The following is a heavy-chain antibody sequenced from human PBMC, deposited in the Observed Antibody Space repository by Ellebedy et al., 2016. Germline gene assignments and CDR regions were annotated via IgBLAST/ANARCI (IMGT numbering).Heavy chain of an antibody. J-gene: IGHJ4*02. D-gene: IGHD2-21*02. CDR2: ISGSGGST. CDR3: AKDGCGGDRYSVGGYFDY. V-gene: IGHV3-23*01. CDR1: GFTFSSYA. Sequence: GESLKISCAASGFTFSSYAMSWVRQAPGKGLEWVSAISGSGGSTYYADSVKGRFTISRDNSKNTLYLQMNSLRAEDTAVYYCAKDGCGGDRYSVGGYFDYWGQGTLVTVSS.